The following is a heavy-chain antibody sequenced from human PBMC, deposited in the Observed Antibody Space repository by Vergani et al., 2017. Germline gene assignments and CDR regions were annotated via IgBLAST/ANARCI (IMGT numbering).Heavy chain of an antibody. CDR2: INPNSGGT. Sequence: QVQLVQSGAEVKKPGASVKVSCKASGYTFTGYYMHWVRQAPGQGLEWMGRINPNSGGTNYAQKFQGWVTMTRDTSISTAYMELSRLRSDDTAVYYCARAVGATTSDAFDIWGQGTMVTVSS. D-gene: IGHD1-26*01. CDR3: ARAVGATTSDAFDI. V-gene: IGHV1-2*04. J-gene: IGHJ3*02. CDR1: GYTFTGYY.